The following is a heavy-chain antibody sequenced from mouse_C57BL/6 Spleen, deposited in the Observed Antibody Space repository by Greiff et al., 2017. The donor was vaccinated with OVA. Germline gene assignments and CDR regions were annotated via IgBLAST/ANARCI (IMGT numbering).Heavy chain of an antibody. Sequence: QVQLKQSGAELVRPGASVTLSCKASGYTFTDYEMHWVKQTPVHGLEWIGAIDPETGGTAYNQKFKGKAILTADKSSSTAYMELRSLTSEDSAVYYCTRNDDYYWYFDVWGTGTTVTVSS. D-gene: IGHD2-3*01. CDR2: IDPETGGT. CDR1: GYTFTDYE. V-gene: IGHV1-15*01. J-gene: IGHJ1*03. CDR3: TRNDDYYWYFDV.